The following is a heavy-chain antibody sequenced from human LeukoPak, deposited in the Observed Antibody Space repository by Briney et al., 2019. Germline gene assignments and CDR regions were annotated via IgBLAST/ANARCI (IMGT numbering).Heavy chain of an antibody. CDR2: MSGSAGST. CDR1: GFTFSTYA. Sequence: PGGSLRLSCAASGFTFSTYAMTWVRQTPGKGLEWVSDMSGSAGSTYYADSVKGRFTISRDNSKNTLYLQMNSLRAEDTAVYYCARDRVSSGYSYAAEGFDPWGQGTLVTVSS. D-gene: IGHD5-18*01. CDR3: ARDRVSSGYSYAAEGFDP. J-gene: IGHJ5*02. V-gene: IGHV3-23*01.